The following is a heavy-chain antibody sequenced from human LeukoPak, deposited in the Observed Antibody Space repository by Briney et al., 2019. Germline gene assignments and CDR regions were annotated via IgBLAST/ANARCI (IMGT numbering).Heavy chain of an antibody. CDR2: ISGSGGST. CDR3: AKREVAGTIADY. CDR1: GFTFSSYG. J-gene: IGHJ4*02. V-gene: IGHV3-23*01. Sequence: GGSLRLSCAASGFTFSSYGMSWVRQAPGKGLEWVSAISGSGGSTYYADSVKGRFTISRDNSKNTLYLQMNSLRAEDTAVYYCAKREVAGTIADYWGQGTLVTVSS. D-gene: IGHD6-19*01.